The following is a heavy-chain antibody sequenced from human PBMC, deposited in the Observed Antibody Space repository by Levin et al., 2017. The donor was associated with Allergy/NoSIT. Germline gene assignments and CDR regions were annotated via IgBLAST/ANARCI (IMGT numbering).Heavy chain of an antibody. CDR2: IYWDDDE. J-gene: IGHJ4*02. V-gene: IGHV2-5*02. CDR1: GFSLSTSGVG. Sequence: SGPTLVKPTQTLTLTCTFSGFSLSTSGVGVGWIRQPPGKALEWLALIYWDDDERYSPSLKSRLTITKETSKNQVVLTMTNMDPVDTATYYCARYYDSSGFATRHFDYWGQGTLVTVSS. CDR3: ARYYDSSGFATRHFDY. D-gene: IGHD3-22*01.